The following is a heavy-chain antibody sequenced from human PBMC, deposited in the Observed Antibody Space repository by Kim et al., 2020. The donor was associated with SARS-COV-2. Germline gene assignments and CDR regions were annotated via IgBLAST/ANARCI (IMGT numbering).Heavy chain of an antibody. D-gene: IGHD3-10*01. CDR3: ARENPYYYGSGP. V-gene: IGHV3-11*01. Sequence: YYADSVKGRFTISRDNAKNSLYLQMYSLRAEDTAVYYCARENPYYYGSGPWGQGTLVTVSS. J-gene: IGHJ5*02.